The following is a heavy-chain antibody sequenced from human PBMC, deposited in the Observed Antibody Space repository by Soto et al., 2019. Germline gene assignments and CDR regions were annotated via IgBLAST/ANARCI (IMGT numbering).Heavy chain of an antibody. D-gene: IGHD6-13*01. CDR2: MNPNSGNT. J-gene: IGHJ4*02. CDR1: GYTFTSYD. CDR3: AREHSSSWRFDY. V-gene: IGHV1-8*01. Sequence: QVQLVQSGAEVKKPGASVKVSCKASGYTFTSYDINWVRQATGQGLEWMGWMNPNSGNTGYAQKFQGRVTMTRNTSLSPAYMELSSLRPEDTAVYYCAREHSSSWRFDYWGQGTLVTVSS.